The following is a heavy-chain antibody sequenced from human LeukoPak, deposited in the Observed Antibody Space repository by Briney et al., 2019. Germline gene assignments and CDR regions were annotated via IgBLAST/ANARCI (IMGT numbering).Heavy chain of an antibody. CDR1: GGSISSGLHY. CDR3: AGQSAGWQQLAFDY. J-gene: IGHJ4*02. V-gene: IGHV4-61*02. D-gene: IGHD6-13*01. Sequence: SETLSLTCTVSGGSISSGLHYWSRIRQSAGKGLEWIGRFYISGSTDYNPALKSRVTISVDTSKNQFSLKLSSVTAADTAVYYCAGQSAGWQQLAFDYWGQGTLVTVSS. CDR2: FYISGST.